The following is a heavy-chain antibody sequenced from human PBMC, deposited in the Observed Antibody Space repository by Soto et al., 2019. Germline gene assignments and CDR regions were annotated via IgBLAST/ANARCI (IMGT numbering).Heavy chain of an antibody. CDR3: ARERAGRTYYFDY. J-gene: IGHJ4*02. Sequence: ASVKVSCKASGYTFTSYAMHWVRQAPGQRLEWMGWINAGNGNTKYSQKFQGRVTITRDTSASTAYMELSSLRSEDTAVYYCARERAGRTYYFDYWGQGTLVTVYS. CDR1: GYTFTSYA. V-gene: IGHV1-3*01. D-gene: IGHD3-10*01. CDR2: INAGNGNT.